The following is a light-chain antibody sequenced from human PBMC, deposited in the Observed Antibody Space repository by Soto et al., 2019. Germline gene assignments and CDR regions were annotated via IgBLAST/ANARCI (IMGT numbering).Light chain of an antibody. V-gene: IGKV3D-15*01. CDR1: QSVSSN. Sequence: EIVMTQSPATLSVSPGARATLSCRASQSVSSNLAWYPQKPGQAPSLLIYDISARATGIPTRFSGSGSGTEFTLTISSLQSEDFAVYYCQQYNDWHLTFGGGTKVEIK. CDR2: DIS. J-gene: IGKJ4*01. CDR3: QQYNDWHLT.